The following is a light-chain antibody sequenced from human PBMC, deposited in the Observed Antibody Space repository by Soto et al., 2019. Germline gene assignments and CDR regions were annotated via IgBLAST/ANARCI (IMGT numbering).Light chain of an antibody. Sequence: SAVTQPASVSGSRGQSITISCTGTSSDVGGYNYVSWYQQHPGKAPKLMIYDVSNRPSGVSNRFSGSKSGNTASLTISGLQAEDEADYYCSSYTSRSPLVVFGGGTKVTVL. CDR3: SSYTSRSPLVV. CDR2: DVS. J-gene: IGLJ2*01. V-gene: IGLV2-14*01. CDR1: SSDVGGYNY.